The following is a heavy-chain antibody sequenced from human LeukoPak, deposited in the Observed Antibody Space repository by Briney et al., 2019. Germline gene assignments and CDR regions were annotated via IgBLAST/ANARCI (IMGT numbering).Heavy chain of an antibody. V-gene: IGHV4-34*01. CDR3: ANRIAAAGRGGGWFDP. CDR2: INHSGST. CDR1: GGSFSGYD. J-gene: IGHJ5*02. Sequence: SETLSLTCAVYGGSFSGYDWSWIRQPPGKGLEWIGEINHSGSTNYNPSLKSRVTISVDTSKNQFSLKLSSVTAADTAVYYCANRIAAAGRGGGWFDPWGQGTLVTVSS. D-gene: IGHD6-13*01.